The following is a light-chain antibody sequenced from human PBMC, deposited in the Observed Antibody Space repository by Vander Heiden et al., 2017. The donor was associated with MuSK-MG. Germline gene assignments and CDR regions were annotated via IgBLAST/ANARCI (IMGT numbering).Light chain of an antibody. CDR3: QQSYSTPYT. J-gene: IGKJ2*01. CDR1: QSINSY. CDR2: ASS. V-gene: IGKV1-39*01. Sequence: DIQMTQSPSSLSASVGDRVTITCRASQSINSYLNWYQQKPGKAPKLLIYASSSLQSGVSSRFIGSGSGTDFTLTISSLQPEDFATFYCQQSYSTPYTVGQGTKLGIK.